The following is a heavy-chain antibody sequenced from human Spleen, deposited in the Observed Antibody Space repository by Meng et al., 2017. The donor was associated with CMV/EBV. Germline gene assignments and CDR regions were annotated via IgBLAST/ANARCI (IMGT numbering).Heavy chain of an antibody. CDR1: GYTFTSYG. D-gene: IGHD6-13*01. CDR2: ISAYNGNT. CDR3: ARDLFWGEVSSSGYRREGKGMWVYYYYYGMDV. V-gene: IGHV1-18*01. Sequence: ASVKVSCKASGYTFTSYGISWVRQAPGQGLEWIGWISAYNGNTNYAQKLQGRVTMTTDTSTSTAYMELRSLRSDDTAVYYCARDLFWGEVSSSGYRREGKGMWVYYYYYGMDVWGQGTTVTVSS. J-gene: IGHJ6*02.